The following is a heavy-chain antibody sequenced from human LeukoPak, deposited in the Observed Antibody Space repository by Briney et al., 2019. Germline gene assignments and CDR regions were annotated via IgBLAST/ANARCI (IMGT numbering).Heavy chain of an antibody. Sequence: SETLSLTCTVSGGSISSYYWSWIRQPAGKGLEWIGRIYTSGSTTYNPSLKSRVTMSVDTSKNQFSLNLTSVTAADTAVYYCARFTPQGYGWGGYNRFDPWGQGTLVTVSS. CDR3: ARFTPQGYGWGGYNRFDP. D-gene: IGHD3-16*01. J-gene: IGHJ5*02. V-gene: IGHV4-4*07. CDR2: IYTSGST. CDR1: GGSISSYY.